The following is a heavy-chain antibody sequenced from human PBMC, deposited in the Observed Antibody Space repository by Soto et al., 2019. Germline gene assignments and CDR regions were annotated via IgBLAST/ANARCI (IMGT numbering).Heavy chain of an antibody. CDR1: RYTFSNFD. J-gene: IGHJ6*02. V-gene: IGHV1-8*01. Sequence: ASVKVSCKASRYTFSNFDINWLRQASGQGHEWMAWRNANSRNTFYSQTFKGKFTMTWATSLSTAYMEVKDLMSEDTAVYYCARGNPYNYAGFAVGGQGATVTVS. CDR2: RNANSRNT. CDR3: ARGNPYNYAGFAV. D-gene: IGHD2-2*01.